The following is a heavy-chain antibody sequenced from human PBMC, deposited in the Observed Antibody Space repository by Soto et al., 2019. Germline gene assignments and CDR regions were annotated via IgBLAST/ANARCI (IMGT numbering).Heavy chain of an antibody. CDR2: INPNSGGP. V-gene: IGHV1-2*02. CDR1: GYTFTGYY. D-gene: IGHD3-3*01. Sequence: ASVKVSCKASGYTFTGYYIHWVRQAPGQRLEWMGYINPNSGGPNYAQKFHGRVTMTRDTSISTAYMELNGLRSDDTAVYYCARDYWSGDRYYYGMDVWGQGTTVTVSS. J-gene: IGHJ6*02. CDR3: ARDYWSGDRYYYGMDV.